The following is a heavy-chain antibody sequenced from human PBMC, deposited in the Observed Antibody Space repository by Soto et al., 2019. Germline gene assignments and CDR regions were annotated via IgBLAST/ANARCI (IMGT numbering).Heavy chain of an antibody. V-gene: IGHV1-46*01. J-gene: IGHJ5*02. CDR3: ARGVGSGTYYNQYNWFDP. CDR2: INPSGGST. D-gene: IGHD3-10*01. CDR1: GYTFTSYY. Sequence: ASVKVSCKASGYTFTSYYMHWVRQAPGQGLEWMGIINPSGGSTSYAQKFQGRVTMTRGTSTSTVYMELSSLRSDDTAVYYCARGVGSGTYYNQYNWFDPWGQGTLVTVSS.